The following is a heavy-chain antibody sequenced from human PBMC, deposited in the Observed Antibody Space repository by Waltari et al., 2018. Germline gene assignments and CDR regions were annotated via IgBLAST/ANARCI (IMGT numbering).Heavy chain of an antibody. D-gene: IGHD3-22*01. CDR1: GYSISSGYY. J-gene: IGHJ4*02. Sequence: VQLQESGPGLVKPSETLSLTCAVSGYSISSGYYWGWIRQPPGKGLEWIGSIYHSGSTYCDPSLKSQVTTAVDTSKNRFSLKLSAVTAADTAVYYCARVGDKYYDSSGYPYWGQGTLVTVSS. CDR2: IYHSGST. CDR3: ARVGDKYYDSSGYPY. V-gene: IGHV4-38-2*01.